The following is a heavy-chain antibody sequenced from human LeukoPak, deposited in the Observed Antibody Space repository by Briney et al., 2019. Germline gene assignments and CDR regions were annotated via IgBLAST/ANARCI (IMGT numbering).Heavy chain of an antibody. V-gene: IGHV1-18*01. J-gene: IGHJ4*02. Sequence: ASVKVSCKASGYTFTSYGISWVRQAPGQGLEWMGWISAYNGNTNYAQKLQGRVTMTTDTSTSTAHMELRSLRSDDTAVYYCARIGDAWYYYDSSGYYYWGQGTLVTVSS. CDR3: ARIGDAWYYYDSSGYYY. D-gene: IGHD3-22*01. CDR1: GYTFTSYG. CDR2: ISAYNGNT.